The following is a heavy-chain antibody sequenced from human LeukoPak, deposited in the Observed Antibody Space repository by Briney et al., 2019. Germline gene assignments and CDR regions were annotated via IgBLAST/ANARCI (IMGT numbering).Heavy chain of an antibody. D-gene: IGHD6-13*01. V-gene: IGHV3-23*01. CDR1: GFTFSSYA. J-gene: IGHJ4*02. CDR3: AKDRGRYSSSWNYFDY. Sequence: GGSLRLSCAASGFTFSSYAMSWVRQAPGKGLEWVSAISGSGGSTYYADSVKGRFTISRDNPKNTLYLQMNSLRAEDTAVYYCAKDRGRYSSSWNYFDYWGQGTLVTVSS. CDR2: ISGSGGST.